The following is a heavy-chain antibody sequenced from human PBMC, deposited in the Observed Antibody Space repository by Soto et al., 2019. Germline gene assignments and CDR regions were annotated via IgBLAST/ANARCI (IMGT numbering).Heavy chain of an antibody. D-gene: IGHD3-22*01. CDR1: GFTFSSYS. J-gene: IGHJ4*02. Sequence: GGSLRLSCAASGFTFSSYSMNWVRQAPGKGLEWVSSISSSSSYIYYADSVKGRFTISRDNAKNSLYLQMNSLRDEDTAVYYCARDYDSRGYPRYYFDYWGQGTLVTVSS. V-gene: IGHV3-21*01. CDR2: ISSSSSYI. CDR3: ARDYDSRGYPRYYFDY.